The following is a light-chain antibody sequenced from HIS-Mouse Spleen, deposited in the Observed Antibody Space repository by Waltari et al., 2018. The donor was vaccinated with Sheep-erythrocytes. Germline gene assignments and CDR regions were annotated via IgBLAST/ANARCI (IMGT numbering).Light chain of an antibody. V-gene: IGLV2-23*01. J-gene: IGLJ3*02. CDR1: SRAVGSSNL. Sequence: QSALTQPASVSGSPGPSITISCPGTSRAVGSSNLVSWYQQHPGKAPKLMIYEGSKRPSGVSNRFSGSKSGNTASLTISGLQAEDEADYYCCSYAGSSTPWVFGGGTKLTVL. CDR3: CSYAGSSTPWV. CDR2: EGS.